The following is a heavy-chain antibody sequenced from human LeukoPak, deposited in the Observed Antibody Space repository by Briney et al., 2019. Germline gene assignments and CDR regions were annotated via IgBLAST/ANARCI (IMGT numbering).Heavy chain of an antibody. CDR3: ARDSLGGDY. V-gene: IGHV3-7*01. J-gene: IGHJ4*02. CDR2: IKKDGSEK. CDR1: GFDFSNYW. Sequence: GGSLRLSCEASGFDFSNYWMGWVRQAPGKGPEWVANIKKDGSEKYYVDSVKGRFTISRDNGKNSLYLQMDSLRAEDTAVYYCARDSLGGDYWGQGTLVTVSS. D-gene: IGHD3-16*01.